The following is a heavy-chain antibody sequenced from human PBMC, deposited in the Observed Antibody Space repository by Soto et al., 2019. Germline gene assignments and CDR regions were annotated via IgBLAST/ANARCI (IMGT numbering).Heavy chain of an antibody. CDR2: ISYDGSLQ. CDR1: GFAFSSYG. Sequence: QAQLVESGGGVVQPGRSLRLSCAASGFAFSSYGMHWVRQGPGSGLEWVAVISYDGSLQHYADSVKGRFTISRDNSKNMVLLQISSLRAEDTAVYYCVSDRGYGHASVPYSWGQGTLVSVSS. CDR3: VSDRGYGHASVPYS. J-gene: IGHJ4*02. V-gene: IGHV3-30*03. D-gene: IGHD5-18*01.